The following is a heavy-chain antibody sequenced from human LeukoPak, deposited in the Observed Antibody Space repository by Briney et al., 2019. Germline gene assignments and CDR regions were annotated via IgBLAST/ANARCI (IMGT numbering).Heavy chain of an antibody. Sequence: SETLSLTCTVSGASVSSASYWSWIRQPPGKGVEWIAHIYNGVNTNYNPSLKSRVTISVDTSKNQFSLRLSSVTAADTAVYYCARSRAFNSGAFDPWGQGSLVTVSS. D-gene: IGHD1-26*01. CDR3: ARSRAFNSGAFDP. V-gene: IGHV4-61*01. J-gene: IGHJ5*02. CDR1: GASVSSASY. CDR2: IYNGVNT.